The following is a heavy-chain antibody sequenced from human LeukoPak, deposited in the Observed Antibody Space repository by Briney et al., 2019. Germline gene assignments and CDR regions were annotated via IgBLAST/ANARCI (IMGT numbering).Heavy chain of an antibody. CDR3: ASFRPSPPTDYGDYGDYYGMDV. CDR2: IKQDGSEK. D-gene: IGHD4-17*01. J-gene: IGHJ6*02. V-gene: IGHV3-7*01. CDR1: GFTFSSYW. Sequence: QPGGSLRLSCAASGFTFSSYWMSWVRQAPGKGLEWVANIKQDGSEKYYVDSVKGRFTISRDNAKNSLYLQMNSLRAEDTAVYYCASFRPSPPTDYGDYGDYYGMDVWGQGTTVTVSS.